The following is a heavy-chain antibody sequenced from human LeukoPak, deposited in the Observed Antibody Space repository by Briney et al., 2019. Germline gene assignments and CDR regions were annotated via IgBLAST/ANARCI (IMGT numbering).Heavy chain of an antibody. V-gene: IGHV3-30*18. D-gene: IGHD6-6*01. CDR2: ISYDGSNK. Sequence: GGSLRLSRAASGFTFSSYGMHWVRQAPGKGLEWVAVISYDGSNKYYADSVKGRFTISRDNSKNTLYLQMNSLRAEDTAVYYCAKGLEYDYWGQGTLVTVSS. CDR1: GFTFSSYG. CDR3: AKGLEYDY. J-gene: IGHJ4*02.